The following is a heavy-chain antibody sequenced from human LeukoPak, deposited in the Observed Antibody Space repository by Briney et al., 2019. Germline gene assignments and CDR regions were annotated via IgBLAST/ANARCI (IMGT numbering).Heavy chain of an antibody. CDR3: ANGDYSYFDY. V-gene: IGHV3-30*18. Sequence: SGGSLRLSCAASGFTFSSYAMSWVRQAPGKGLEWVAVISYDGSNKYYADSVKGRFTISRDNSKNTLYLQMNSLRAEDTAVYYCANGDYSYFDYWGQGTLVTVSS. CDR2: ISYDGSNK. J-gene: IGHJ4*02. D-gene: IGHD4-17*01. CDR1: GFTFSSYA.